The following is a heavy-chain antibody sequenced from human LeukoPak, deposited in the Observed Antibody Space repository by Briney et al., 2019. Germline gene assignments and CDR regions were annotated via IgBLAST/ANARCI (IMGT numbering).Heavy chain of an antibody. CDR3: ARALATWEPLEGY. Sequence: ASVKVSCKASGDTFASYYMHWVRQAPGQGLEWMGIINPSGGSTSYAQKFQGRVTMTRDMSTSTVYMELSSLRSEDTAVYYCARALATWEPLEGYWGQGTLVTVSS. CDR2: INPSGGST. D-gene: IGHD1-26*01. J-gene: IGHJ4*02. CDR1: GDTFASYY. V-gene: IGHV1-46*01.